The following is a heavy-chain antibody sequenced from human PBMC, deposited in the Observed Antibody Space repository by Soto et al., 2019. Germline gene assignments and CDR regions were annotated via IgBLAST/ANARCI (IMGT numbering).Heavy chain of an antibody. CDR1: GGSFSGYY. J-gene: IGHJ4*02. V-gene: IGHV4-34*01. D-gene: IGHD2-2*01. Sequence: QVQLQQWGAGLLKPSETLSLTCAVYGGSFSGYYWSWIRQPPGKGLEWIGEINHSGSTNYNPSLKSRVTISVDTSKNQFSLKLSSVTAADTDVYYCARGGDIVVVPAADHFDYWGQGTLVTVSS. CDR3: ARGGDIVVVPAADHFDY. CDR2: INHSGST.